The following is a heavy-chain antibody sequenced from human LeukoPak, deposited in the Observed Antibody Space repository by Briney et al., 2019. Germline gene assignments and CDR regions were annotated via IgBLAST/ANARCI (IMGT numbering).Heavy chain of an antibody. J-gene: IGHJ6*03. CDR1: GGSFSGYY. CDR3: ARGLGGNCRSTSCRTYYMDV. V-gene: IGHV4-34*01. Sequence: SETLSLTCAVYGGSFSGYYWSWIRQPPGKGLEWIGEINHSGSTNYNPSPKSRVTISVDTSKTQFYLKLSSVTAADTAVYYCARGLGGNCRSTSCRTYYMDVWGKGTTVTVSS. CDR2: INHSGST. D-gene: IGHD2-2*01.